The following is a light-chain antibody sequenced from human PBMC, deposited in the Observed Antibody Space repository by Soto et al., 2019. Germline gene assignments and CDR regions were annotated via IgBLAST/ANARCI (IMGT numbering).Light chain of an antibody. J-gene: IGLJ2*01. CDR3: SSYAGSSGRLV. V-gene: IGLV2-23*01. CDR2: EGT. Sequence: QSALTQPASVSGSPGQSIAISCTRSSTDFENYNLVSWYQHCPDKAPKLIIYEGTKRPSEISDRFSGSESDTTASLIISGLQPEDEADYYCSSYAGSSGRLVFGGGTKVTVL. CDR1: STDFENYNL.